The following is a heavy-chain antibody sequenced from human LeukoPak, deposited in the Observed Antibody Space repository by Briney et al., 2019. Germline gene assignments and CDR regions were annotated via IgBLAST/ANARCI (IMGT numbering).Heavy chain of an antibody. CDR3: AAGRDALFDY. CDR2: ISYDGSNK. Sequence: PGRSLRLSCAASGFTFSSYAMHWVRQAPGKGLEWVAVISYDGSNKYYADSVKGRFTISRDNSKNTLYLQMNSLRAEDTAVYYCAAGRDALFDYWGQGTLDTVSS. V-gene: IGHV3-30-3*01. CDR1: GFTFSSYA. J-gene: IGHJ4*02.